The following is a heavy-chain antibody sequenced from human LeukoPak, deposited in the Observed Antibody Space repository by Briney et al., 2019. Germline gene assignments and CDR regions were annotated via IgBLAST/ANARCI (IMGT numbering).Heavy chain of an antibody. CDR1: GSTFSDYY. J-gene: IGHJ6*03. D-gene: IGHD1-26*01. V-gene: IGHV3-11*04. CDR2: ISSSGSTI. CDR3: TRDVGWVGATNYMDV. Sequence: KPGGSLRLSCAASGSTFSDYYMSWIRQAPGKGLEWVSYISSSGSTIYYADSVKGRFTISRDNAKNSLYLQMNSLRAEDTAVYYCTRDVGWVGATNYMDVWGKGTTVTVSS.